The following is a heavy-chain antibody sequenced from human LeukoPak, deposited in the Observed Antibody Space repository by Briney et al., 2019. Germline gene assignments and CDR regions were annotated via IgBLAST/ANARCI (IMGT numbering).Heavy chain of an antibody. CDR1: GESFSGYY. D-gene: IGHD3-10*01. CDR2: MNTSGST. CDR3: ARGIGSGNEGVYFDN. Sequence: PSETLSLTCAVSGESFSGYYRSWIRQPPGKGLEWIGEMNTSGSTKYNPSLKSRVTTSVDMSKNQVSLKLTFVTAVDTAVYYCARGIGSGNEGVYFDNWDQGTLVTVSS. J-gene: IGHJ4*02. V-gene: IGHV4-34*01.